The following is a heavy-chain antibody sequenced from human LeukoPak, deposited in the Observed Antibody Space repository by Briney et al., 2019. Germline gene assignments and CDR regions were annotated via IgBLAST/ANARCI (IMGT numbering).Heavy chain of an antibody. V-gene: IGHV1-2*02. CDR2: INPNSGGT. J-gene: IGHJ6*03. CDR1: GYTFTGYY. D-gene: IGHD3-10*01. CDR3: ATRYGSGRSYYYYYMDV. Sequence: GASVKVSCKASGYTFTGYYMHWVRQAPGQGLEWMGWINPNSGGTNYAQKFQGRVTMTRDTSISTAYMELSRLRSDDTAVYYCATRYGSGRSYYYYYMDVWGKGTTVTISS.